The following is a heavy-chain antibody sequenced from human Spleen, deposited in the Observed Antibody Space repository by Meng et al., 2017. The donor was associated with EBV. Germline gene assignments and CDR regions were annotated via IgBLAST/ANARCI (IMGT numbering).Heavy chain of an antibody. V-gene: IGHV3-11*01. D-gene: IGHD3-3*01. CDR2: ISSSGSTI. Sequence: VRLGGFGGGLFKPGGSLRLSCAASGFTFSDYYMSWLRQAPGKGLEWVSYISSSGSTICYADSVKGRFTISRDNAKNSLYLQMNSLRAEDTAVYYCARDLGGYDFWWFDPWGQGTLVTVSS. J-gene: IGHJ5*02. CDR1: GFTFSDYY. CDR3: ARDLGGYDFWWFDP.